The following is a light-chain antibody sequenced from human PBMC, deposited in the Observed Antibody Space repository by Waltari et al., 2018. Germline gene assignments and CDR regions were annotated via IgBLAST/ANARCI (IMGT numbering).Light chain of an antibody. Sequence: LLLTQSPASLSVSPGDTVILSCRASQSVRTNLVWYQQKAGQAPRTRIYGASTRASGVPSRFSGSGSETDFTLIISSLQSEDAAVYFCQQYYVWPPITFGGGTKLEI. V-gene: IGKV3-15*01. J-gene: IGKJ4*01. CDR1: QSVRTN. CDR3: QQYYVWPPIT. CDR2: GAS.